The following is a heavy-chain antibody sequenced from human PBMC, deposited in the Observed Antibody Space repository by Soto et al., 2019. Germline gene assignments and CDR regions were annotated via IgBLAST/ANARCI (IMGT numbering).Heavy chain of an antibody. D-gene: IGHD2-15*01. CDR3: ARLRGNCSGGSCYPDY. Sequence: SETLSLTCTVSDGSISSYYWTWIGQPPGKGLEWIRYIYYSGSINYNPSLTSRLTISVDTSKNQFSLKLSSVTAADTAVYYCARLRGNCSGGSCYPDYWGQGTLVTVSS. CDR1: DGSISSYY. V-gene: IGHV4-59*01. J-gene: IGHJ4*02. CDR2: IYYSGSI.